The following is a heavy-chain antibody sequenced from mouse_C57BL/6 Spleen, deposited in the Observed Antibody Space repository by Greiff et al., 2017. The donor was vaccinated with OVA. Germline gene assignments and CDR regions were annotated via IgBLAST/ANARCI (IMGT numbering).Heavy chain of an antibody. CDR1: GFTFSSYA. J-gene: IGHJ2*01. D-gene: IGHD1-2*01. CDR2: ISDGGSYT. CDR3: ARAPHYYGFDY. Sequence: EVKLMESGGGLVKPGGSLKLSCAASGFTFSSYAMSWVRQTPEKRLEWVATISDGGSYTYYPDNVKGRFTISRDNAKNNLYLQMSHLKSEDTAMDYCARAPHYYGFDYWGQGTTLTVSS. V-gene: IGHV5-4*03.